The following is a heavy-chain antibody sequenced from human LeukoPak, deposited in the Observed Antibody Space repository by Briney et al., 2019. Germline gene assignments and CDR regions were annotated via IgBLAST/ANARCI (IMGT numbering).Heavy chain of an antibody. D-gene: IGHD3-22*01. Sequence: PGGSLRLSCAASGFTFNSYGMSWVRQGPGKGLEWVSGINWNGGYTAYADSVKGRFTISRDNAKNSLYLQMNSLTAGDTALYYCARNYYDSSVASDYWGQGTLVTVSS. CDR3: ARNYYDSSVASDY. J-gene: IGHJ4*02. CDR2: INWNGGYT. CDR1: GFTFNSYG. V-gene: IGHV3-20*04.